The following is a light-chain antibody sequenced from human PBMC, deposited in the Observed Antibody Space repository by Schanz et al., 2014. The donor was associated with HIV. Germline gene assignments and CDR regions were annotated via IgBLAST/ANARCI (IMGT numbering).Light chain of an antibody. V-gene: IGLV1-47*01. J-gene: IGLJ3*02. CDR1: SSNIGSNY. CDR2: MDN. Sequence: QSVLTQPPSASGTPGQRVTISCSGSSSNIGSNYVYWYLQVPGTAPKILIYMDNQRPSGVPDRFSGSKSGTSASLAITGLQAEDEADYYCQSYDSSLSGWVFGGGTKLTVL. CDR3: QSYDSSLSGWV.